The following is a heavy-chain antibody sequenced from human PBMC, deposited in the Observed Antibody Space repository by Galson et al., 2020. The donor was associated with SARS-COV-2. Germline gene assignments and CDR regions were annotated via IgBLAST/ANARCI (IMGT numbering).Heavy chain of an antibody. CDR2: ISYDGSNK. V-gene: IGHV3-30*04. J-gene: IGHJ4*02. D-gene: IGHD1-26*01. CDR1: GLTFSSYA. CDR3: ARSYSGSYYGYFDY. Sequence: GGSLRLSCAASGLTFSSYAMHWVRQAPGKGLEWVAVISYDGSNKYYADSVKGRFTISRDNSKNTLYLQMNSLRAEDTAVYYCARSYSGSYYGYFDYWGQGTLVTVSS.